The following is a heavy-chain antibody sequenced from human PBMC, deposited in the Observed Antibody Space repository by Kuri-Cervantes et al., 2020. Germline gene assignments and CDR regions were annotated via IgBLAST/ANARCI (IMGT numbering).Heavy chain of an antibody. CDR3: ASLCTGRYSVGFDF. Sequence: SETLSLTCAVSGYSISSGYYRGWIRQPPGKGLEWVGNLYQDGGAHYNPSLKSRATISGSTSSNQFSLRLTSVTAADTAVYYCASLCTGRYSVGFDFWARESWSPSPQ. J-gene: IGHJ4*02. D-gene: IGHD1-26*01. CDR1: GYSISSGYY. CDR2: LYQDGGA. V-gene: IGHV4-38-2*01.